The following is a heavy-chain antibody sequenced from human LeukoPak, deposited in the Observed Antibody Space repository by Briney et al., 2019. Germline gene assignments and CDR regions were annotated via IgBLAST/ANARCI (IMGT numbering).Heavy chain of an antibody. CDR2: IYPGGSDT. J-gene: IGHJ4*02. CDR1: GYSFTSYW. CDR3: ARRVGFYYDSSGSDY. D-gene: IGHD3-22*01. V-gene: IGHV5-51*01. Sequence: GESLKISCKGSGYSFTSYWIGWVRQMPGKGLEWMGIIYPGGSDTRYSPSFQGQVTISADKSISTAYLQWSSLKASDTAMYYCARRVGFYYDSSGSDYWGQGTLVTVSS.